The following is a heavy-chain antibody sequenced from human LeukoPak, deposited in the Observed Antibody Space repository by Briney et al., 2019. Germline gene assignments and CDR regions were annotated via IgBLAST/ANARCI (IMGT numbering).Heavy chain of an antibody. V-gene: IGHV4-4*07. D-gene: IGHD3-10*01. Sequence: SETLPLTCSVSGGSITSYYWSWIRRPAGKGLEWIGRIYSSGITNYSPSLKRRVTMSVDTSKNQFSLKLTSVTAADTAVYYCARDTWEGSGSYWADWGQGTLVTVSS. CDR1: GGSITSYY. CDR2: IYSSGIT. CDR3: ARDTWEGSGSYWAD. J-gene: IGHJ4*02.